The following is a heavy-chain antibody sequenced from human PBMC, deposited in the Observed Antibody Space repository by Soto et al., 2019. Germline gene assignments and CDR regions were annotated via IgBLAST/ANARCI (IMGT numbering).Heavy chain of an antibody. J-gene: IGHJ5*02. D-gene: IGHD3-22*01. V-gene: IGHV3-7*01. CDR3: ARDLGPPSYYYDSSDDGSWFDP. CDR2: IKQDGSEK. CDR1: GFTFSSYW. Sequence: EVQLVESGGGLVQPGGSLRLSCAASGFTFSSYWMSWVRQAPGKGLEWVANIKQDGSEKYYVDSVKGRFTISRDNAKNSLYLQMNSLRAEDTAVYYCARDLGPPSYYYDSSDDGSWFDPWGQGTLVTVSS.